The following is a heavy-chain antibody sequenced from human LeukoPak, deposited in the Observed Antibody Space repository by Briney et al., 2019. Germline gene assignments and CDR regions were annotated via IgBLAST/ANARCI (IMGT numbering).Heavy chain of an antibody. CDR3: ARGPQLVGYYYIDV. CDR1: GGSFSGYY. Sequence: SSETLSLTCAVYGGSFSGYYWSWIRQPPGKGLEWIGEINHSGSTNYNPSLKSRVTISVDTSKNQFSLQLNSVTPDDTAVYYCARGPQLVGYYYIDVWDKGTTVTVSS. CDR2: INHSGST. D-gene: IGHD1-1*01. J-gene: IGHJ6*03. V-gene: IGHV4-34*01.